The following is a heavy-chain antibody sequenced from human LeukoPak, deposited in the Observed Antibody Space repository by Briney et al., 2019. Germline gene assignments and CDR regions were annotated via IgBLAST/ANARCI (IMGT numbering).Heavy chain of an antibody. V-gene: IGHV3-23*01. Sequence: GGSLRLSCAASGFTFSSYAMSWVRQAPGKGLEWVSAISGSGDSTYYADSVKGRFTISRDNAKNSIYLQMNGLTAEDTAVYYCARTYGSGSLDYGGQGTLVTVSS. CDR1: GFTFSSYA. CDR2: ISGSGDST. CDR3: ARTYGSGSLDY. J-gene: IGHJ4*02. D-gene: IGHD2-15*01.